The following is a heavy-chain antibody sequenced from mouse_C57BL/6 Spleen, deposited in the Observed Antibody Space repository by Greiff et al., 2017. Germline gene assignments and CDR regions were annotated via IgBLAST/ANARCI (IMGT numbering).Heavy chain of an antibody. J-gene: IGHJ2*01. Sequence: QVQLQQSGAELVRPGTSVKVSCKASGYAFTNYLIEWVKQRPGQGLEWIGVLNPGSGGTNYNEKFKGKATLTADKSSSTAYMQLSSLTSEDSAVYFFARDSSGYVDYWGQGTTLTVSS. CDR3: ARDSSGYVDY. D-gene: IGHD3-2*02. V-gene: IGHV1-54*01. CDR2: LNPGSGGT. CDR1: GYAFTNYL.